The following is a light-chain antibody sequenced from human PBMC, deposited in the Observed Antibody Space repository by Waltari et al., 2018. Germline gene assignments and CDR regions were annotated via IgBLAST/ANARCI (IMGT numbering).Light chain of an antibody. V-gene: IGKV4-1*01. CDR3: QQYYSTPIT. CDR2: WAS. CDR1: QSVFYSSNNKNY. Sequence: DIVMTQSPDSLAVSLGERATINCKSSQSVFYSSNNKNYLTWYQQKPGQPPKLLIYWASTWESGVPDRFSGSGSGTDFTLTISSLQAEDVAVYYCQQYYSTPITFGQGTRLEIK. J-gene: IGKJ5*01.